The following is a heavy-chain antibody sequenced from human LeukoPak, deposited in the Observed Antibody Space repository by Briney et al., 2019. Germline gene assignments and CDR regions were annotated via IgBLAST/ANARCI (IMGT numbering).Heavy chain of an antibody. CDR1: GYSFTSYW. CDR3: ARHRKNRWSGAFDI. J-gene: IGHJ3*02. D-gene: IGHD3-10*02. Sequence: GESLKISCKGSGYSFTSYWIGWVRQMPGKGLEWMGIIYPGDSDTRYSPSFQGQVTISADKSISTAYLQWSSLKASDTAMYYCARHRKNRWSGAFDIWGQGQWSPSLQ. V-gene: IGHV5-51*01. CDR2: IYPGDSDT.